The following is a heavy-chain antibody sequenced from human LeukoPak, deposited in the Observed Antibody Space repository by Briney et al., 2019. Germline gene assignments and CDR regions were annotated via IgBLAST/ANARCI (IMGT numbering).Heavy chain of an antibody. D-gene: IGHD5-18*01. CDR1: GYTFTGYY. CDR3: AREDGTGYSYGYTDY. Sequence: ASVKVSCKASGYTFTGYYMHWVRQAPGQGLEWMGWISAYNGNTNYAQKLQGRVTMTTDTSTSTAYMELRSLRSDDTAVYYCAREDGTGYSYGYTDYWGQGTLVTVSS. CDR2: ISAYNGNT. J-gene: IGHJ4*02. V-gene: IGHV1-18*04.